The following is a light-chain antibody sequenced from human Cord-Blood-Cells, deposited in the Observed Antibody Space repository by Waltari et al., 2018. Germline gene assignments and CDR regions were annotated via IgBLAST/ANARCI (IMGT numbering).Light chain of an antibody. V-gene: IGLV2-23*01. CDR2: EGS. CDR1: SSDVGSYNL. CDR3: CSYAGSSTV. Sequence: QSALTQPASVSGSPGQSITISCTGTSSDVGSYNLVSWYQQHPGKAPKLMIYEGSKRPSRVSNRFSGSKSGNTASLTISGRQAEDEADYYCCSYAGSSTVFGGGTKLTVL. J-gene: IGLJ2*01.